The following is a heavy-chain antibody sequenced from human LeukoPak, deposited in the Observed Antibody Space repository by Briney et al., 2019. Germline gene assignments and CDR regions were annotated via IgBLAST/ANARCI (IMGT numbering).Heavy chain of an antibody. CDR3: ARGAEFDWNQFDY. CDR2: IYSGGST. Sequence: GGSLRLSCAASGFTVSSNYVSWVRQAPGKGLEWVSVIYSGGSTYYADSVKGRFTISRDNSKNTLYLQMNSLRAEDTAVYYCARGAEFDWNQFDYWGQGTLVTVSS. CDR1: GFTVSSNY. D-gene: IGHD1-1*01. J-gene: IGHJ4*02. V-gene: IGHV3-53*01.